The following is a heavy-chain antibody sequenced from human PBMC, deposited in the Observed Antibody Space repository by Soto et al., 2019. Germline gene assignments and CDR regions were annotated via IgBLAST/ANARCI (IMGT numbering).Heavy chain of an antibody. J-gene: IGHJ4*02. CDR2: VYYSGST. D-gene: IGHD2-21*02. V-gene: IGHV4-39*01. Sequence: QVQLQESGPGLVKPSETLSLTCTVSGGSISRSSYYWGWIRQSPGKGLEWIGSVYYSGSTYYNPSPPSRGTISVDPSNNQFSLNLTSVTAADTAVYYCARTHIVVVTAYPRFDYWGQGSQVTVSS. CDR3: ARTHIVVVTAYPRFDY. CDR1: GGSISRSSYY.